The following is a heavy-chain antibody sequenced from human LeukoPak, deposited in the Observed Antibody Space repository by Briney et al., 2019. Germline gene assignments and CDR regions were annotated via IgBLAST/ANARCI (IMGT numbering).Heavy chain of an antibody. D-gene: IGHD2-2*01. V-gene: IGHV3-23*01. J-gene: IGHJ6*04. CDR1: GFTFSSYA. CDR3: AKGRLGCSSTSCYVDYYYYGMDV. CDR2: ISGSGGST. Sequence: GGSLRLSCAASGFTFSSYAMSWVRQAPGKGLEWVSAISGSGGSTYYADSVKGRFTISRDNSKNTLYLQMNSLRAEDTAVYYCAKGRLGCSSTSCYVDYYYYGMDVWGKGTTVTVSS.